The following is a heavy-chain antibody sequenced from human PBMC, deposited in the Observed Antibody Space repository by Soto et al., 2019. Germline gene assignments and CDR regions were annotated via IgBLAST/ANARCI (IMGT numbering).Heavy chain of an antibody. CDR2: ISGRGGST. D-gene: IGHD3-10*01. V-gene: IGHV3-23*01. CDR1: GFTFSSYA. CDR3: SKDRPEPGRRDAFDI. Sequence: GGSLRLSCAASGFTFSSYAMSWVRQAPGKGLEWVSAISGRGGSTYYADSVKGRFPFSRDNSKNTLYLQMNSLRAEDTDVYYCSKDRPEPGRRDAFDIWGQGTMVTVSS. J-gene: IGHJ3*02.